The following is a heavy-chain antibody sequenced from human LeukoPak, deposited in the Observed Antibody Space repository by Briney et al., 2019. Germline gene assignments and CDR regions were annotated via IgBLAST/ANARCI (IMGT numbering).Heavy chain of an antibody. J-gene: IGHJ5*02. D-gene: IGHD3-10*01. CDR1: GGSISSSSYY. CDR3: ARGVWFGELSLFGYNWFDP. Sequence: PSETLSLTCTVSGGSISSSSYYWGWIRQPPGKGLEWIGSIFYSGSAYYSPSLKSRVTISVDTSRNQLSMKLSSVTAADTAVYYCARGVWFGELSLFGYNWFDPWGQGTLVTVSS. V-gene: IGHV4-39*07. CDR2: IFYSGSA.